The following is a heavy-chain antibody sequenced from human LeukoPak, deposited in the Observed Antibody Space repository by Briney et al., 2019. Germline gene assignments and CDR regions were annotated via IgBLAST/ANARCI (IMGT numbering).Heavy chain of an antibody. CDR3: ARSTIWGAYYFDY. J-gene: IGHJ4*02. CDR1: GFTFSSYA. CDR2: ISGTGATT. Sequence: GGSLRLSCAASGFTFSSYAMSWVRQASGKGLEWVSAISGTGATTYYADSVKGRFTISRDNSKNTLYLQMNSLRAEDTAVNYCARSTIWGAYYFDYWGQGTLVTVSS. D-gene: IGHD3-9*01. V-gene: IGHV3-23*01.